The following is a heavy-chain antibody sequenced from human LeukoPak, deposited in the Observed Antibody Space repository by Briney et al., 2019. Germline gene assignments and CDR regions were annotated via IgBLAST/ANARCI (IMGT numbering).Heavy chain of an antibody. Sequence: EASVKVSCKASGYTFTGYYLHWVRQAPGQGLEWMGWINPSSGGTNYAQKFQGRVTMTRDTSISTAYMELSRLKSADTAMYYCAPGPRGQLVPFFDYWGQGTLVTVSS. CDR3: APGPRGQLVPFFDY. CDR1: GYTFTGYY. J-gene: IGHJ4*02. V-gene: IGHV1-2*02. CDR2: INPSSGGT. D-gene: IGHD6-6*01.